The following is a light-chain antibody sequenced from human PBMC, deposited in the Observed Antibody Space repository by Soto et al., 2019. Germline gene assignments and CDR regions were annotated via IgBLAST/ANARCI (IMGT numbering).Light chain of an antibody. CDR1: SSDVGGYNY. CDR3: SSYTSTNSWV. Sequence: QSVLTQSASVSGSPGQSITISCTGTSSDVGGYNYVSWYQQHPGKAPKLIIYDVSNRPSGVSTRFSGSKSGNTASLTISVLQAEDEADFSCSSYTSTNSWVFGGGTQLTVL. J-gene: IGLJ3*02. CDR2: DVS. V-gene: IGLV2-14*01.